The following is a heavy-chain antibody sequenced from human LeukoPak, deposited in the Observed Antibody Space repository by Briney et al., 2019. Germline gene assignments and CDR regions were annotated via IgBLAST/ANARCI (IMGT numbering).Heavy chain of an antibody. CDR1: GGSISSSDYY. J-gene: IGHJ5*02. Sequence: SETLSLTCTVSGGSISSSDYYWSWIRQPPGKGLEWIGYIYYSGSTYYNPSLRSRLTISVDTSKNHFSLKLSSVTAADTAVYYCARGGQWLGNWFDPWGQGTLVTVSS. D-gene: IGHD6-19*01. CDR3: ARGGQWLGNWFDP. CDR2: IYYSGST. V-gene: IGHV4-30-4*01.